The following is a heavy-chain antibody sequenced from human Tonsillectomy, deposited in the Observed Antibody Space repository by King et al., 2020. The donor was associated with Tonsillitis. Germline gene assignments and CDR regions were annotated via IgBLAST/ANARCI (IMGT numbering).Heavy chain of an antibody. CDR1: GDTFSKYV. CDR2: IISIYGTA. Sequence: VQLVESGAEVKKPGSSVKVSCTAFGDTFSKYVYNWVRQAPGHGLEWMGGIISIYGTANYAQKFQGRVTITADESASTAYMELSSLRSQDTAVYYCARGGTVSWLLSDFYDYWGQGTLVTVSS. V-gene: IGHV1-69*01. J-gene: IGHJ4*02. D-gene: IGHD3-3*01. CDR3: ARGGTVSWLLSDFYDY.